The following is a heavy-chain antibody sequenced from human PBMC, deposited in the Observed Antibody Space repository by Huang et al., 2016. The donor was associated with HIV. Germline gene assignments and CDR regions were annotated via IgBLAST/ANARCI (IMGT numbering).Heavy chain of an antibody. CDR1: GFAFSNNA. Sequence: QVLLVESGGGVVQPGKSLRLSCTASGFAFSNNAMHWVRQAPGKGLEWVAVVSFDGSQTYLADSVNDRFTISGDNAKSTLFLQMSSLRPDDTAVYYCASAPARALSCFDNWGQGTLVTVSS. D-gene: IGHD3-10*01. V-gene: IGHV3-30*04. CDR2: VSFDGSQT. CDR3: ASAPARALSCFDN. J-gene: IGHJ4*02.